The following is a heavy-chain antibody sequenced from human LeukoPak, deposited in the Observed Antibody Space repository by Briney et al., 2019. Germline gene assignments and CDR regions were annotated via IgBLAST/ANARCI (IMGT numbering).Heavy chain of an antibody. J-gene: IGHJ4*02. CDR1: GGSISSGGYY. CDR3: ARETRRVDPYYFDY. D-gene: IGHD3-3*01. CDR2: IYYSGST. V-gene: IGHV4-31*03. Sequence: SETPSLTCTVSGGSISSGGYYWSWIRQHPGKGLEWIGYIYYSGSTYYNPSLKSRVTISVDTSKNQFSLKLSSVTAADTAVYYCARETRRVDPYYFDYWGQGTLVTVSS.